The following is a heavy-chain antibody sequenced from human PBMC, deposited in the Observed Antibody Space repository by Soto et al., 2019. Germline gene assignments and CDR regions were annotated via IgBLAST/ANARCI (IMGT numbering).Heavy chain of an antibody. CDR3: ARCRGIAAAGTDDY. CDR2: ISAYNGNT. Sequence: QVQLVQSGAEVKKPGASVKVSCKASGYSFTIYGISWVRQAPGQGLEWMGWISAYNGNTNYAQKLQGRVTMTTDTSTSTAYMELRSLGSDDTAMYYCARCRGIAAAGTDDYWGQGTLVTVSS. D-gene: IGHD6-13*01. V-gene: IGHV1-18*01. CDR1: GYSFTIYG. J-gene: IGHJ4*02.